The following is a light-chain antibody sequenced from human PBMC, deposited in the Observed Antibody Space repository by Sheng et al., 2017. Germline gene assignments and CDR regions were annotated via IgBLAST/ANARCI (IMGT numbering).Light chain of an antibody. Sequence: QSVLTQPALSVWGPRAEGHHLLHWESLQQSGAPYDVHWYQQLPGTAPKLLIFGNNNRPSGVPDRFSGSKSGTSASLAITALQADDEADYYCQSYDNSLGDWVFGGGTKLTVL. J-gene: IGLJ3*02. CDR3: QSYDNSLGDWV. CDR2: GNN. CDR1: LQQSGAPYD. V-gene: IGLV1-40*01.